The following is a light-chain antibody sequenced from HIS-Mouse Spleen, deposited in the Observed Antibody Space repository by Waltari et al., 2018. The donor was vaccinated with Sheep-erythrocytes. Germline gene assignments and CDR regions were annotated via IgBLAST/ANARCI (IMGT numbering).Light chain of an antibody. CDR1: SSDVGGYNY. Sequence: QSALTQPASVSGSPVQSITISCTGTSSDVGGYNYVSWYQQHPGEAPKLMIYEVSNRPSGVSDRFSGSKSGNTASLTISGLQPEDGADYDCSSDTSSSTWVFGGGTKLTVL. V-gene: IGLV2-14*01. J-gene: IGLJ3*02. CDR3: SSDTSSSTWV. CDR2: EVS.